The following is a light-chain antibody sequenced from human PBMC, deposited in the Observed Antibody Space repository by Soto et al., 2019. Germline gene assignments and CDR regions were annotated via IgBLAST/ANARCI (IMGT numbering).Light chain of an antibody. J-gene: IGKJ5*01. Sequence: NELRPSPSTLSLSPGERAPLSCRASPSVSGSNLAWYQQKPGQAPRLLIYDASNRATGIPARFSGSGSGTDFTLTISSLEPEDFAVYYCQQRSNWPPITFGQGTRLEI. V-gene: IGKV3-11*01. CDR2: DAS. CDR1: PSVSGSN. CDR3: QQRSNWPPIT.